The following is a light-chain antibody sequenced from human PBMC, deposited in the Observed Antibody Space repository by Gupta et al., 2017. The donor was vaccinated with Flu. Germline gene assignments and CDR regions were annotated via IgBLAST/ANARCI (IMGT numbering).Light chain of an antibody. J-gene: IGKJ1*01. CDR2: YAS. CDR3: QHSSSLPWT. CDR1: QSIGSS. V-gene: IGKV6-21*01. Sequence: EIVLTQSPDFQSVTPKERVTITRRASQSIGSSLNWYQQKPEQSPKLLIQYASQSFSGVPSRFSGSGSGTDFTLTISSLEPEDSATYYCQHSSSLPWTVGQGTKVEIK.